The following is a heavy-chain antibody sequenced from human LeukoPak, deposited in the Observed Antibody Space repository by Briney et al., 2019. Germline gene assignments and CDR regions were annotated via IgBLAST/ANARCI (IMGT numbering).Heavy chain of an antibody. CDR3: ARERAVRPVDAFDI. CDR2: IYHSGST. Sequence: TSETLSLTCTVSGGSISSGGYYWSWIRQPPGKGLEWIGYIYHSGSTYYNPSLKSRVTISVDRSKNQFSLKLSSVTAADTAVYCCARERAVRPVDAFDIWGQGTMVTVFS. D-gene: IGHD6-19*01. V-gene: IGHV4-30-2*01. CDR1: GGSISSGGYY. J-gene: IGHJ3*02.